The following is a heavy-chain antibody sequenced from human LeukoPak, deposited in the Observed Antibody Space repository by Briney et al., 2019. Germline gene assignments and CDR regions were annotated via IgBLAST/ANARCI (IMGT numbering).Heavy chain of an antibody. J-gene: IGHJ6*03. CDR3: ARVKEMATTFHYFYYYMDV. D-gene: IGHD5-24*01. CDR1: GFTFSSYE. V-gene: IGHV4-34*01. Sequence: GSLRLSCAASGFTFSSYEMNWVRQAPGKGLEWIGEINHSGSTNYNPSLKSRVTISVDTSKNQFSLKLSSVTAADTAVYYCARVKEMATTFHYFYYYMDVWGKGTTVTVSS. CDR2: INHSGST.